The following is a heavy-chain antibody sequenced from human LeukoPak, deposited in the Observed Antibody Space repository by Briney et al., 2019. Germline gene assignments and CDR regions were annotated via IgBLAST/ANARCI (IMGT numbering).Heavy chain of an antibody. V-gene: IGHV4-39*01. J-gene: IGHJ5*02. CDR2: IYYSGST. CDR3: ARHRTAAEVGP. CDR1: GGSISSSSYY. Sequence: SETLSLTCTVSGGSISSSSYYWGWIRQPPGKGLEWIGSIYYSGSTYYNPSLKSRVTISVDTSKNQFSLKLSSVTAADTAVYYCARHRTAAEVGPWGQGTLVTVSS. D-gene: IGHD6-25*01.